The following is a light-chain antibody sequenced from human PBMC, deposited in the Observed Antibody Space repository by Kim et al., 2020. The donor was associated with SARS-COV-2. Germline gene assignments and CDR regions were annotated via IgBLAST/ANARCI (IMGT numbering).Light chain of an antibody. V-gene: IGKV1-5*03. CDR2: KAS. CDR1: QSISTW. CDR3: QQYTSFLYT. Sequence: DIQMTQSPSTLSASVGDRVTITCRASQSISTWLAWYQQKPGRAPKLLIYKASSLEGGVPSRFSGSGSGTEFTLTINSLQPDDFATYYCQQYTSFLYTSGQGTKLEI. J-gene: IGKJ2*01.